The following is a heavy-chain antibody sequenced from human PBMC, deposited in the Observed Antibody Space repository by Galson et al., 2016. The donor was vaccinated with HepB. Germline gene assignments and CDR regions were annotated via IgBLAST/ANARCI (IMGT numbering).Heavy chain of an antibody. CDR2: ISYDGSNK. CDR1: GFTFSRFG. CDR3: ARDKKGSGANAFDI. V-gene: IGHV3-30*03. J-gene: IGHJ3*02. D-gene: IGHD3-10*01. Sequence: SLRLSCAASGFTFSRFGFHWVRQAPGKGLEWVAAISYDGSNKYYADSVKGRFSISRDNSLYLQMNSLRAEDTAVYYCARDKKGSGANAFDIWGQGTMVTVSS.